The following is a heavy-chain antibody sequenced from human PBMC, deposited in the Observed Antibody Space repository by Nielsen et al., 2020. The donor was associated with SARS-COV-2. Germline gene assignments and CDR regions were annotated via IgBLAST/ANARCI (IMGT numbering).Heavy chain of an antibody. CDR2: FDPEDGET. Sequence: ASVKVSCKVSGYTLTELSMHWVRQAPGKGLEWMGGFDPEDGETIYAQKFQGRVTMTEDTSTDTAYMELSSLRSEDTAVYYCATAVAVAVGGWFDPWGQGTLVTVSS. V-gene: IGHV1-24*01. D-gene: IGHD6-19*01. J-gene: IGHJ5*02. CDR3: ATAVAVAVGGWFDP. CDR1: GYTLTELS.